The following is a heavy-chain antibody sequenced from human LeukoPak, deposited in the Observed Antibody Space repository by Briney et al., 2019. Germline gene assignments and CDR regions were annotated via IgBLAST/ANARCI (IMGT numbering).Heavy chain of an antibody. CDR2: IYYSGNT. CDR1: GGXISSGGYY. Sequence: PSETLSLTCTVSGGXISSGGYYWSWIRQHPGKSLEWIGYIYYSGNTYYNPSLKSRLIISVDTSKNQFSLKLSSLTAADTAVYYCARVETGTTCFDYWGQGTLVTVSS. J-gene: IGHJ4*02. V-gene: IGHV4-31*03. D-gene: IGHD1-1*01. CDR3: ARVETGTTCFDY.